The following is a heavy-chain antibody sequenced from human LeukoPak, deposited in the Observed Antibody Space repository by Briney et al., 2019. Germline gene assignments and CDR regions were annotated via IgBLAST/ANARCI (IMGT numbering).Heavy chain of an antibody. CDR1: EFTFSSYS. Sequence: PSGGSLRLSCAASEFTFSSYSMNWVRQAPGKGLEWVSYISSSSSTIYYADSVKGRFTISRDNAKNSLYLQMNSLGAEDTAVYYCARVYATYSGYEDYWGQGTLVTVSS. CDR2: ISSSSSTI. V-gene: IGHV3-48*01. J-gene: IGHJ4*02. CDR3: ARVYATYSGYEDY. D-gene: IGHD5-12*01.